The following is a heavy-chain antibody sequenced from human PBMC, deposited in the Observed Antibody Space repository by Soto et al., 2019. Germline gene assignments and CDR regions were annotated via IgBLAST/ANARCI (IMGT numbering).Heavy chain of an antibody. CDR3: ASKRTLTTHDY. V-gene: IGHV3-66*01. J-gene: IGHJ4*02. Sequence: PGGSLRLSCAASGFTVSSNYMSWVRQAPGKGLEWVSVIYSGGSTYYADSVKGRFTISRDNAKNSLYLQMNSLRAEDTAVYYCASKRTLTTHDYWGQGTLVTVSS. CDR2: IYSGGST. CDR1: GFTVSSNY. D-gene: IGHD1-1*01.